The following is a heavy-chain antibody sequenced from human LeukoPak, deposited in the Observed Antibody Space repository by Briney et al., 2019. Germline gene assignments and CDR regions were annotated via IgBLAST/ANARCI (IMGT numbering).Heavy chain of an antibody. D-gene: IGHD4-11*01. V-gene: IGHV5-51*01. J-gene: IGHJ4*02. CDR1: GYSFTNYR. Sequence: GESLKISCKGSGYSFTNYRIGWVRQMPGKGLEWMGTIYPGDSDTRYSPSFQGQVTISADKSISTAYLQWSSLKASDTAMYYCARLRPDYSGDYWGQGTLVTVSS. CDR3: ARLRPDYSGDY. CDR2: IYPGDSDT.